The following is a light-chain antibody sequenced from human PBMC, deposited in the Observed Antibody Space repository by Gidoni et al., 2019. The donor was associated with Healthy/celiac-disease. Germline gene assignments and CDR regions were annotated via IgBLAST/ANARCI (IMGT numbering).Light chain of an antibody. J-gene: IGKJ5*01. V-gene: IGKV1-9*01. CDR2: AAS. Sequence: DIQLPQSPSFLSASVGDRVTITCRASQGISSYLAWYQQKPGKAPKLLIYAASTLQSGVPSRCSGSGSGTEFTLTISSLQPEDFATYYCQQLNSYPITFGQGTRLEIK. CDR1: QGISSY. CDR3: QQLNSYPIT.